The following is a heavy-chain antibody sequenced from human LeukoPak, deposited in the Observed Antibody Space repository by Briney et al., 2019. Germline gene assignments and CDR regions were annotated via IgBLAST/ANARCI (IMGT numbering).Heavy chain of an antibody. CDR1: GGTFSSHA. Sequence: GASVKVSCKASGGTFSSHAISWVRQAPGQGLEWMGRIIPILGIANYAQKFQGRVTITADKSTSTAYMELSSLRSEDTAVYYCARDTAMVGLDYWGQGTLVTVSS. CDR2: IIPILGIA. V-gene: IGHV1-69*04. J-gene: IGHJ4*02. D-gene: IGHD5-18*01. CDR3: ARDTAMVGLDY.